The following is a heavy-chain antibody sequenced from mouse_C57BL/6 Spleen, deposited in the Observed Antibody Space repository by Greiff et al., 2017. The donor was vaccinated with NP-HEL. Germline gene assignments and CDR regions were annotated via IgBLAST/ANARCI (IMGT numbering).Heavy chain of an antibody. CDR3: TRSTVVAH. CDR2: IDPETGGT. J-gene: IGHJ2*01. CDR1: GYTFTDYE. D-gene: IGHD1-1*01. Sequence: QVQLQQSGAELVRPGASVTLSCKASGYTFTDYEMHWVKQTPVHGLEWIGAIDPETGGTAYNQKFKGKAILTADTSSSTAYMELRGLTSEDSAVYYCTRSTVVAHWGQGTTLTVSS. V-gene: IGHV1-15*01.